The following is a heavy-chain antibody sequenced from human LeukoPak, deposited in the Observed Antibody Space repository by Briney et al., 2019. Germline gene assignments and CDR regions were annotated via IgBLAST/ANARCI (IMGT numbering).Heavy chain of an antibody. CDR1: GDSVSSNSAA. J-gene: IGHJ4*02. CDR3: ARDNQAPYSGSYWGLFDY. D-gene: IGHD1-26*01. V-gene: IGHV6-1*01. Sequence: SQTLSLTCAISGDSVSSNSAAWNWIRQSPSRGLEWLGRTYYRSKWYNDYAVSVKSRITINPDTSKNQFSLQLNSVTPEDTAVYYCARDNQAPYSGSYWGLFDYWGQGTLVTVSS. CDR2: TYYRSKWYN.